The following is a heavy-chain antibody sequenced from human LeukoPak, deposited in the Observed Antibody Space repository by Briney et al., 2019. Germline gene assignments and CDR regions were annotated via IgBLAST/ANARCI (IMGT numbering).Heavy chain of an antibody. CDR1: GFSISSGYY. CDR3: ARDRSNRGSWSSNWFDP. J-gene: IGHJ5*02. D-gene: IGHD1-26*01. CDR2: IYHTGST. Sequence: SETLSLTCTVSGFSISSGYYWGWIRQPPGKGLEWIGSIYHTGSTHYNPSLKSRVTISVDTSKNQFSLKLSSVTAADTAVYYCARDRSNRGSWSSNWFDPWGQGTLVTVSS. V-gene: IGHV4-38-2*02.